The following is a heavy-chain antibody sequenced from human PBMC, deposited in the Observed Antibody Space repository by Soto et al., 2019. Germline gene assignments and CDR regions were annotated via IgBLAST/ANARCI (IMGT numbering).Heavy chain of an antibody. CDR2: IRQDESEK. Sequence: EVQLVESGGGLVQPGGSLRLSCAVSGLTFSDYWMSWVRQAPGKGLEWVANIRQDESEKNYADSVKGRFTISRDNAKSSVYLQMNSLRVEDTAVYYCTNDKFSGSYYVRGLTYYFEYWGQGTLVTVSS. CDR3: TNDKFSGSYYVRGLTYYFEY. J-gene: IGHJ4*02. CDR1: GLTFSDYW. D-gene: IGHD1-26*01. V-gene: IGHV3-7*03.